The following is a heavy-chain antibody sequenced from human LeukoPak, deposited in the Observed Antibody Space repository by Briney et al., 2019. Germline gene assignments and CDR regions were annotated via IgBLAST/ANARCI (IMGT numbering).Heavy chain of an antibody. Sequence: PGGSLRLSCAASGFTFSSYGMHWVRQAPGKGLEWVAVISYDGANKYYADSVKGRFTISRDNSKNTLYLQMNSLRVEDTAVYYCAKDPAVANTARRFQHWGQGTLVTVTS. J-gene: IGHJ1*01. D-gene: IGHD6-19*01. CDR2: ISYDGANK. CDR3: AKDPAVANTARRFQH. CDR1: GFTFSSYG. V-gene: IGHV3-30*18.